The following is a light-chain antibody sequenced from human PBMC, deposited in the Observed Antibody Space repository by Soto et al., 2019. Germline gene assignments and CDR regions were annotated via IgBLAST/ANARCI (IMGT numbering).Light chain of an antibody. V-gene: IGKV1-5*03. CDR3: QEYNTYSRT. Sequence: DIPMAQSPSTLSASVGDRVTVTCRASQSISTWLAWYQQKPGKAPNLLIYQASRLESGVPSRFSGGGSGTEFALTISSLQPDDFATYYCQEYNTYSRTFGQGTKVDIK. CDR2: QAS. J-gene: IGKJ1*01. CDR1: QSISTW.